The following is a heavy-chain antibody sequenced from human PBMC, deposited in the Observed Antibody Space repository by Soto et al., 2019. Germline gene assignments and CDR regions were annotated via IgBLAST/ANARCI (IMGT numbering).Heavy chain of an antibody. J-gene: IGHJ4*02. CDR3: TTLDCAWPVDY. CDR2: IKSKSDGGTT. D-gene: IGHD2-21*02. Sequence: WGVLRDSCGAVWVTFGKLGGNRVRQAPGKGLEWVAHIKSKSDGGTTDYAAPVKGRFTISRDDSKNTLYLQMNSLKTEDTAVYYCTTLDCAWPVDYWGQGTLVT. V-gene: IGHV3-15*01. CDR1: WVTFGKLG.